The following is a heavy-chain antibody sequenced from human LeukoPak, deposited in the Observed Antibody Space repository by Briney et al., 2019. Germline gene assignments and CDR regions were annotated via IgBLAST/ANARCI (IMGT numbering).Heavy chain of an antibody. J-gene: IGHJ4*02. CDR1: GGSISSYY. CDR2: IYDSGST. Sequence: QTSETLSLTCTVSGGSISSYYWSWIRQPPGKGLEWIAYIYDSGSTNYNPSLKSRVLMSVDTYKKQFSLKLNSVTAEDTGVYYCARAPDDSSGYYPLDYWGQGTLVTVSS. CDR3: ARAPDDSSGYYPLDY. V-gene: IGHV4-59*01. D-gene: IGHD3-22*01.